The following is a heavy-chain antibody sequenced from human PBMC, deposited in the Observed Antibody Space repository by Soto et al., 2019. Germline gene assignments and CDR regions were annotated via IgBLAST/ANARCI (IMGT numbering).Heavy chain of an antibody. CDR3: EREDGYNWVSPFDI. J-gene: IGHJ3*02. CDR1: GGAFSTYA. Sequence: QVQLVQSGAEVKKPGSSVKVSCKASGGAFSTYAISWVRQAPEQGLEWMGGIIPLFGTTNYAQKFQGRVTITADESTSTAYMELSSLTSEDTAVYYCEREDGYNWVSPFDIWGQGTVVTVSS. V-gene: IGHV1-69*12. D-gene: IGHD5-12*01. CDR2: IIPLFGTT.